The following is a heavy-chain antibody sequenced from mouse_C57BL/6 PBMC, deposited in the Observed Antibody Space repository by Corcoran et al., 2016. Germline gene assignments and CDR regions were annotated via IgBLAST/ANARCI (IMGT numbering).Heavy chain of an antibody. V-gene: IGHV1-18*01. CDR2: INPNNGGT. D-gene: IGHD1-1*01. CDR3: ARSSHWYFDV. J-gene: IGHJ1*03. CDR1: GYTFTDYN. Sequence: EVQLQQSGPELVKPGASVKIPCKASGYTFTDYNMDWVKQSHGKILEWIGDINPNNGGTIYNQNFKGKATLNVDKSSNTAYRELRSLTSEDTAVYYCARSSHWYFDVWGTGTTVTVSS.